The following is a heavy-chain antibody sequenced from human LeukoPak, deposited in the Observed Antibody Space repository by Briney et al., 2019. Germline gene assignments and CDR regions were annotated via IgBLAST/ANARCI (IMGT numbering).Heavy chain of an antibody. D-gene: IGHD6-13*01. J-gene: IGHJ4*02. Sequence: TAGSLRLSCTASGFTFSSYAMSWVRQAPGKGLEWVSAISGSGGTTYYADSVKGRFTISRDNSKNTLYLQMNSLRAEDTAVYYCAKSKEIAAAGELLDYWGQGTLVTVSS. CDR2: ISGSGGTT. CDR3: AKSKEIAAAGELLDY. V-gene: IGHV3-23*01. CDR1: GFTFSSYA.